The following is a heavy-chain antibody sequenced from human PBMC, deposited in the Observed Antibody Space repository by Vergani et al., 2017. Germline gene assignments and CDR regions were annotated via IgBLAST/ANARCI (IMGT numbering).Heavy chain of an antibody. CDR3: AKDLSGNAGEDY. V-gene: IGHV3-23*04. Sequence: EVQLVESGGGLVKPGGSLRLSCAASGFTFSSYSMNWVRQAPGKGLEWVSAISGSGGSTYYADSVKGRFTISRDNSKNTLYLQMNSLRAEDTAVYYCAKDLSGNAGEDYWGQGTLVTVSS. CDR1: GFTFSSYS. D-gene: IGHD4-17*01. J-gene: IGHJ4*02. CDR2: ISGSGGST.